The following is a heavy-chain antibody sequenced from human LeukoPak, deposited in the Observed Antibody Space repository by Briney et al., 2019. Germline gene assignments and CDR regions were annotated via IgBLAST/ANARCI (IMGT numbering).Heavy chain of an antibody. D-gene: IGHD1-26*01. J-gene: IGHJ3*02. CDR2: ISSGGQAI. V-gene: IGHV3-48*03. Sequence: GGSLRLSCAASGFTFNTYERNWVRQAPGKGVEWGSYISSGGQAIHYADSVRGRFIISRDNAKISLYLQMNSLRAEDTAIYYCTREGGGTDFHDAFDIWGQGTMVTVSS. CDR1: GFTFNTYE. CDR3: TREGGGTDFHDAFDI.